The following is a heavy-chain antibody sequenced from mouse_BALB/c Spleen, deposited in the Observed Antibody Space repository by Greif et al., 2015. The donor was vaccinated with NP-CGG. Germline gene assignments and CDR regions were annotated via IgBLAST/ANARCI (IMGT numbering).Heavy chain of an antibody. V-gene: IGHV5-6-3*01. CDR2: INSNGGST. CDR1: GFTFSSYG. D-gene: IGHD3-3*01. CDR3: ARRAGTDAY. J-gene: IGHJ3*01. Sequence: EVKVVESGGGLVQPGGSLKLSCAASGFTFSSYGMSWVRQTPDKRLELVATINSNGGSTYYPDSVKGRFTISRDNAKNTLYLQMSSLKSEDTAMYYCARRAGTDAYWGQGTLVTVSA.